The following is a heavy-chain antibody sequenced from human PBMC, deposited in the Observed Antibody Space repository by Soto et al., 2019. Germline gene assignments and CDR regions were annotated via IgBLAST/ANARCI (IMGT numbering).Heavy chain of an antibody. D-gene: IGHD2-15*01. CDR1: GGSFSGYY. CDR2: INNLGST. V-gene: IGHV4-34*01. Sequence: SETLSLTCAVSGGSFSGYYWAWIRQPPGRGLEWIGEINNLGSTHHNPSLKSRVTLSADTSKSQFSLEIKSLTAADTAVYYCARPGVAASGNFGSCGPGPLATVSS. J-gene: IGHJ4*02. CDR3: ARPGVAASGNFGS.